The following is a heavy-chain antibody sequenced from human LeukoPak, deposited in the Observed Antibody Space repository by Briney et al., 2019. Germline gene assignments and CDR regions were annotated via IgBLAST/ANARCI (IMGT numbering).Heavy chain of an antibody. Sequence: GGSLRLSCTASGFTFSPYVIHWVRQAPGKGLEWVAVISYDGRYQFYADSVKGRFTVSRDNSKNTLFLQMNSLRAEDTAVYHCARMMTDFDGSGHDIQRGAFDIWGQGTMVTVS. CDR3: ARMMTDFDGSGHDIQRGAFDI. CDR1: GFTFSPYV. J-gene: IGHJ3*02. CDR2: ISYDGRYQ. V-gene: IGHV3-30*04. D-gene: IGHD3-22*01.